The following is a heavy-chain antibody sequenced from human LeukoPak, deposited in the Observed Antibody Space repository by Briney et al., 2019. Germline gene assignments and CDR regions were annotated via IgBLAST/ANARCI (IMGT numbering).Heavy chain of an antibody. D-gene: IGHD5-24*01. CDR3: ARLQGTYYYYMDV. Sequence: SETLSLTCTVSGDSISSYYWSWIRQPPGKGLEWIGYIYYSGSTSYNPSLKSRVTISVDTSKNQFSLKLSSVTAADTAVYYCARLQGTYYYYMDVWGKGTTVTVSS. J-gene: IGHJ6*03. V-gene: IGHV4-59*12. CDR1: GDSISSYY. CDR2: IYYSGST.